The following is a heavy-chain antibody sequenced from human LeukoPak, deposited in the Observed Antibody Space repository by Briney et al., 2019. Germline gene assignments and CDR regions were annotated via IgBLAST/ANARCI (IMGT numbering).Heavy chain of an antibody. CDR2: ISGSGGST. Sequence: GGSLRLSCAASGFTFSSYAMSWVRQAPGKGLEWVSAISGSGGSTYYADSVKGRFTISRGNSKNTLYLQMNSLRAEDTAAYYCAKLVFGDSSGFVGYWGQGTLVTVSS. D-gene: IGHD3-22*01. J-gene: IGHJ4*02. CDR1: GFTFSSYA. CDR3: AKLVFGDSSGFVGY. V-gene: IGHV3-23*01.